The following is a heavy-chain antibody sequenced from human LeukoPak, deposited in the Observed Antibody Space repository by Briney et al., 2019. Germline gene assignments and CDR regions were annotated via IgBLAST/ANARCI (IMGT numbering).Heavy chain of an antibody. CDR3: ARAGHVITMTVVLDAFDV. Sequence: GGSLRLSCAASGFTFSSYEMNWVRQAPGKGLEWLSYISSSGSTIYYADSVKGRFTISRDNAKSSLYLQMNTLRAEDTAVYYCARAGHVITMTVVLDAFDVWGQGTMATVSS. J-gene: IGHJ3*01. CDR2: ISSSGSTI. D-gene: IGHD3-22*01. CDR1: GFTFSSYE. V-gene: IGHV3-48*03.